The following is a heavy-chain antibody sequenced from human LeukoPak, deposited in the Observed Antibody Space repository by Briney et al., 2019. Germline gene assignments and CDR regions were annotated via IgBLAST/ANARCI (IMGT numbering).Heavy chain of an antibody. D-gene: IGHD5-24*01. Sequence: GGSLRLSCAASGFTFSTYEMHWVRQAPGEGLEWLSYISSSGSTIHYADSAKGRFTISRDNAKNSLFLQMNSLRAEDTAVYYCAREMGLVEMSTLIPGGDFDIWGQGTAATVSS. V-gene: IGHV3-48*03. CDR2: ISSSGSTI. CDR3: AREMGLVEMSTLIPGGDFDI. J-gene: IGHJ3*02. CDR1: GFTFSTYE.